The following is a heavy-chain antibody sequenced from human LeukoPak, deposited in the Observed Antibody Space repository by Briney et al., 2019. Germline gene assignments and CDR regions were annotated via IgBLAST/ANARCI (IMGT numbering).Heavy chain of an antibody. V-gene: IGHV4-59*01. Sequence: SETLSLTCTVSGGSISSYYWSWIRQPPGKGLEWIGYIYYSGSTNYSPSLKSRVTISVDTSKNQFSLKLSSVTAADTAVYYCARAVAGVLGAFDIWGQGTMVTVSS. J-gene: IGHJ3*02. CDR1: GGSISSYY. CDR3: ARAVAGVLGAFDI. D-gene: IGHD6-19*01. CDR2: IYYSGST.